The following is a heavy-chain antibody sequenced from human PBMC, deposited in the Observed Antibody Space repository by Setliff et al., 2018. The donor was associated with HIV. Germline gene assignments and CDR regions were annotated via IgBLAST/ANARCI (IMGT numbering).Heavy chain of an antibody. V-gene: IGHV4-39*07. J-gene: IGHJ4*02. CDR3: AKDRSGSYRTFDY. Sequence: SETLSLTCTVSGASSIYYWGWIRQPPGKGLEWIGSVYHRGNTYYNPSLKSRLTISIDTSKNQLSLELNSVTAADTAVYYCAKDRSGSYRTFDYWGPGILVTVSS. CDR2: VYHRGNT. D-gene: IGHD1-26*01. CDR1: GASSIYY.